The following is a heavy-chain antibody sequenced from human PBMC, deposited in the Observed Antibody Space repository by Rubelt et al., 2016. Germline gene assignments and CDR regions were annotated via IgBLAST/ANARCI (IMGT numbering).Heavy chain of an antibody. Sequence: GRSLRLSCAASGFTFSNYGMHWVRQAPGKGLEWVAVIWSDGSDKYYADSVKGRFTISRDNSKNTLYLQMNTLRAEDTAVYYCARVVNGNTIAFDIWGQGTMVTVSS. V-gene: IGHV3-33*01. J-gene: IGHJ3*02. D-gene: IGHD3-3*01. CDR3: ARVVNGNTIAFDI. CDR1: GFTFSNYG. CDR2: IWSDGSDK.